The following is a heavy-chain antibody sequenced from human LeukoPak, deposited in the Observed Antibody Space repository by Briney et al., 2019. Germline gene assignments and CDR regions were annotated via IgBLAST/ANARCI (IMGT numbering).Heavy chain of an antibody. V-gene: IGHV3-30*18. CDR3: AKSMIRGAPFDY. J-gene: IGHJ4*02. CDR2: ISYDGSNK. Sequence: PGGSLRLSCAASGFTITDHHMDWVRQAPGKGLEWVAFISYDGSNKYYADSVKGRFTISRDNSKNTLYLQMNSLRAEDTAVYYCAKSMIRGAPFDYWGQGTQVTVSS. D-gene: IGHD3-10*01. CDR1: GFTITDHH.